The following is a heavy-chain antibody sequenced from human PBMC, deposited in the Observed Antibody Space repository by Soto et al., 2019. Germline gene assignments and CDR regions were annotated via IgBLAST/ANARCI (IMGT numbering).Heavy chain of an antibody. Sequence: SETLSLTCSVYGGSFSDYYWSWIRQPPGKGLEWIGEINHSGSTNYNPSLKSRVTISVHTSKNQFSLKLNSVTAADTAVYYCARARKGSGSDYYYHYGMDVWGKGTTVTVSS. CDR2: INHSGST. J-gene: IGHJ6*04. D-gene: IGHD3-3*01. V-gene: IGHV4-34*01. CDR3: ARARKGSGSDYYYHYGMDV. CDR1: GGSFSDYY.